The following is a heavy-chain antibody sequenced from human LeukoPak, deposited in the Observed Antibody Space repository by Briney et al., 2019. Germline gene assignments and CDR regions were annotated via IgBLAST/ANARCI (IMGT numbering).Heavy chain of an antibody. V-gene: IGHV3-21*01. Sequence: GGSLRLSCAASGFTFSSYSMNWVRQAPGRGLEWVSSISSSSYIYYADSVKGRFTISRDNAKNSLYLQMNSLRAEDTAVYYCARAGLLRTFDYWGQGTLVTVSS. J-gene: IGHJ4*02. CDR3: ARAGLLRTFDY. CDR2: ISSSSYI. D-gene: IGHD1-26*01. CDR1: GFTFSSYS.